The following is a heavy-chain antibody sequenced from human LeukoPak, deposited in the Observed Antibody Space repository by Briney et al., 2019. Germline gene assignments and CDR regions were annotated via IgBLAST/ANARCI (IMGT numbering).Heavy chain of an antibody. D-gene: IGHD6-19*01. Sequence: SQTLSLTCAISGDSVSSNSAAWNWIRQSPARGLEWLGRTYYRSKWYNDYAVSVKSRITINPDTSKNQFSLQLNSVTAADTAVYYCARRGKQGIGSGWYNSPHYYYYYYMDVWGKGTTVTISS. CDR3: ARRGKQGIGSGWYNSPHYYYYYYMDV. CDR1: GDSVSSNSAA. V-gene: IGHV6-1*01. CDR2: TYYRSKWYN. J-gene: IGHJ6*03.